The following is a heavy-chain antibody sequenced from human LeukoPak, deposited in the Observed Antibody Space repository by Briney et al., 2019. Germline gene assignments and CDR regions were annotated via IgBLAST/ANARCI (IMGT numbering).Heavy chain of an antibody. Sequence: GGSLRLSCAASGFTFSSYAMSWVRQAPGKGLEWVSAISGGGRSTYYADSVKGRFTISRDNSKNTLYLQMNSLRAEDTAVYYCAKAEGPIAAAGKVDPWGQGTLVTVSS. CDR3: AKAEGPIAAAGKVDP. J-gene: IGHJ5*02. D-gene: IGHD6-13*01. CDR2: ISGGGRST. CDR1: GFTFSSYA. V-gene: IGHV3-23*01.